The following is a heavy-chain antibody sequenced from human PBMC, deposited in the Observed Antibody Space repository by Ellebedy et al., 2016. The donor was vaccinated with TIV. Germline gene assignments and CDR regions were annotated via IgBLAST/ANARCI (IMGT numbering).Heavy chain of an antibody. CDR2: ISSSSSYI. V-gene: IGHV3-21*01. J-gene: IGHJ4*02. D-gene: IGHD6-19*01. Sequence: GESLKISXAASGFTFSSYRMNWVRQAPGKGLEWVSSISSSSSYIYYADSVKGRFTISRDNSKNTLYLQMSSLRAEDTAVYYCVKDGSSGWYVGADYWGQGTLVTVSS. CDR3: VKDGSSGWYVGADY. CDR1: GFTFSSYR.